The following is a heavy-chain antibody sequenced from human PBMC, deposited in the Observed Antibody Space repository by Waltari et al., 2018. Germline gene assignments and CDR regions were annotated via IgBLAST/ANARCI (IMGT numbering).Heavy chain of an antibody. CDR1: GGTFSSYT. D-gene: IGHD1-26*01. V-gene: IGHV1-69*08. CDR3: AREESELDYYGMDV. Sequence: QVQLVQSGAEVKKPGSSVKVSCKASGGTFSSYTISWVRQAPGQGLEWMGRVIPILGIANYDQKFQGRVTITADKSTSTAYMELSSLRSEDTAVYYCAREESELDYYGMDVWGQGTTVTVSS. J-gene: IGHJ6*02. CDR2: VIPILGIA.